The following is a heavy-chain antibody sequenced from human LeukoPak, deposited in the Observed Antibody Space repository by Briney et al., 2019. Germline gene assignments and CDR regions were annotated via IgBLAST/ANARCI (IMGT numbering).Heavy chain of an antibody. J-gene: IGHJ4*02. D-gene: IGHD6-19*01. CDR1: GFTFSIYS. Sequence: GGSLRLSCAASGFTFSIYSMNWVRQAPGKGLEWVSSISSSSSYIYYADSVKGRFTISRDNAKNSLYLQMNSLRAEDTAVYYCASSAVAGNDYWGQGTLVSVSS. CDR2: ISSSSSYI. CDR3: ASSAVAGNDY. V-gene: IGHV3-21*01.